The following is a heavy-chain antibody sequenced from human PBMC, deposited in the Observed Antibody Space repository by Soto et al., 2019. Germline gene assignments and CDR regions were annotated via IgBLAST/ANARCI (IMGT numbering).Heavy chain of an antibody. V-gene: IGHV3-30*18. D-gene: IGHD3-10*01. J-gene: IGHJ4*02. CDR3: AKAREEFLMLVLPEGQ. Sequence: QVQLVESGGGVVQPGRSLRLTCAASGFTFGNYGMHWVRQAPGKGLEWVTFISFDGSNRRYAGSVEGRFTISRDNYNNTVSLKMNSLTTDDTAVYYCAKAREEFLMLVLPEGQWGQGTLVTVS. CDR2: ISFDGSNR. CDR1: GFTFGNYG.